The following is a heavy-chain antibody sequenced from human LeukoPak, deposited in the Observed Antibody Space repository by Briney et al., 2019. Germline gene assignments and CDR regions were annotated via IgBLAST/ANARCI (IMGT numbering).Heavy chain of an antibody. V-gene: IGHV4-34*01. J-gene: IGHJ5*02. CDR1: GGSFSGYY. D-gene: IGHD6-13*01. CDR3: ARRMSSWFYNWFDP. Sequence: PSETLSLTCAVYGGSFSGYYWSRIRQPPGKGLEWIGEINHSGSTNYNPSLKSRVTISVDTSKNQFSLKLSSVTAADTAVYYCARRMSSWFYNWFDPWGQGTLVTVSS. CDR2: INHSGST.